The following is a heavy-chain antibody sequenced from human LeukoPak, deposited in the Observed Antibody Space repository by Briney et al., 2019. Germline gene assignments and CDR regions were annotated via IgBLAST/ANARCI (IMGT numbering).Heavy chain of an antibody. V-gene: IGHV5-51*01. CDR3: ARRDFGGKHFDF. CDR1: GYIFSSYW. Sequence: ESLKISCKGSGYIFSSYWIAWVRQMPGKGLEWMGVIYPGDSDTTYSPSFQGQVTFSADKSISTAYLQWSSLKASDTAMYYCARRDFGGKHFDFWGQGTLLTASS. J-gene: IGHJ4*02. CDR2: IYPGDSDT. D-gene: IGHD4-23*01.